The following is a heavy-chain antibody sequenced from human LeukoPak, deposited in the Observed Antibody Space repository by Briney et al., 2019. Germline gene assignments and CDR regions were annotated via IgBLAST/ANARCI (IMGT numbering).Heavy chain of an antibody. Sequence: TSSETLSLTCTVSGYSISTGYYWDWIRQPPGKGLEWIGTFYHGGSTYYNPSLKSRVTISVDTSKNQFSLNLTSVTAADTAVYYCARIDGGGAHYWGQGTLVTVSS. V-gene: IGHV4-38-2*02. CDR1: GYSISTGYY. D-gene: IGHD3-16*01. CDR2: FYHGGST. CDR3: ARIDGGGAHY. J-gene: IGHJ4*02.